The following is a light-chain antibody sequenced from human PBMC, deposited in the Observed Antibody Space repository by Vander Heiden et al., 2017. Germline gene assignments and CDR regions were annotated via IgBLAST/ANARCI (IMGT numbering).Light chain of an antibody. J-gene: IGLJ2*01. Sequence: SSVLTQPPSVSVAPGQTASITCGGNNIGIKSVHWYQQEPGQAPVLVVYDDNDRPSGIPERFSGSNSGNTATLTISRVEAGDEADYYCQVWDSSSNHVVFGGGTKLTVL. V-gene: IGLV3-21*02. CDR1: NIGIKS. CDR2: DDN. CDR3: QVWDSSSNHVV.